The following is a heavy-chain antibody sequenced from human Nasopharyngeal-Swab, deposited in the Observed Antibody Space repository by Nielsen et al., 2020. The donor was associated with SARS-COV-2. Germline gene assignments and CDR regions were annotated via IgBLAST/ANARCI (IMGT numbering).Heavy chain of an antibody. J-gene: IGHJ6*02. V-gene: IGHV3-23*01. CDR3: AKDRDSGDDSDDYYHYYGMDV. Sequence: GESLKISCAASGFTFRSYAIRWVRQAPGKGLEWVSVISCSDYTTYYADSVKGRFTISRDNSKNTVNLQMNSLRVEDTAIYYCAKDRDSGDDSDDYYHYYGMDVWGQGTTVTVFS. CDR2: ISCSDYTT. CDR1: GFTFRSYA. D-gene: IGHD5-12*01.